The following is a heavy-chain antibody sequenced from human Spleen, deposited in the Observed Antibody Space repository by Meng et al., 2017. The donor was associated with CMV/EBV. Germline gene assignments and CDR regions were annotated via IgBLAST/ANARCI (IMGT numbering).Heavy chain of an antibody. Sequence: GGSLRLSCTASGFTFSSFAMHWVRQAPGKGLEWVAVIWSDGSAQYYADSVRGRFTISRDNAKNSLYLQMNSLRAEDTAVYYCARDRTIFGVVYYYYGMDVWGQGTTVTVSS. CDR3: ARDRTIFGVVYYYYGMDV. J-gene: IGHJ6*02. D-gene: IGHD3-3*01. V-gene: IGHV3-33*01. CDR1: GFTFSSFA. CDR2: IWSDGSAQ.